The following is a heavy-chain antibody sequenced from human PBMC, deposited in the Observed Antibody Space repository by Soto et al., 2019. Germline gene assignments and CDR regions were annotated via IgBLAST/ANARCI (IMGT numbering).Heavy chain of an antibody. CDR2: IYATGTT. V-gene: IGHV4-4*07. Sequence: PSETLSLTCTVSGASISGFYWSWSRKFAGKGLEWIGRIYATGTTDYNPSLKSRVMMSVDTSKKQFSLKLRSVTAADTAVYYCARDGTKTLRDWFDPWGQGISVTVSS. CDR3: ARDGTKTLRDWFDP. D-gene: IGHD1-1*01. CDR1: GASISGFY. J-gene: IGHJ5*02.